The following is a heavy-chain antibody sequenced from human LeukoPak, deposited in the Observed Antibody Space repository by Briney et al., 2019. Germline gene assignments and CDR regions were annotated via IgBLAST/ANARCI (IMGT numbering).Heavy chain of an antibody. CDR2: INPNSGGT. J-gene: IGHJ4*02. Sequence: ASVKVSCKASGYTFTGYYMHWVRQAPGQGLEWMGWINPNSGGTNYAQKFQGRVTMTRDTSISTAYMELSRLRSDDTAVYYCARVQYGDYVFFDYWGQGTLVTVSS. CDR1: GYTFTGYY. D-gene: IGHD4-17*01. CDR3: ARVQYGDYVFFDY. V-gene: IGHV1-2*02.